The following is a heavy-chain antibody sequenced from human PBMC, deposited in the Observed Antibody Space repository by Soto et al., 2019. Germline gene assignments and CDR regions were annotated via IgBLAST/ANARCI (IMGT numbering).Heavy chain of an antibody. J-gene: IGHJ4*02. V-gene: IGHV1-69*13. CDR1: GGTFSSYA. D-gene: IGHD6-13*01. CDR2: IIPIFGTA. CDR3: ARVTPSIAAAGIRRAKYFDY. Sequence: SVKVSCKASGGTFSSYAISWVRQAPGQGLEWMGGIIPIFGTANYAQKFQGRVTITADESTSTAYMELSSLRSEDTAVYYCARVTPSIAAAGIRRAKYFDYWGQGTLVTVSS.